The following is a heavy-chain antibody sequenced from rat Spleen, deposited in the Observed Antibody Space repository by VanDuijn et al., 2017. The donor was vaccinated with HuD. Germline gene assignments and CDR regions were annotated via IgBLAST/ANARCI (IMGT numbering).Heavy chain of an antibody. CDR2: ISYDGRTT. J-gene: IGHJ3*01. D-gene: IGHD1-9*01. CDR1: GFTFSDYY. Sequence: EVQLVESDGGLVQPGRSLKLSCAASGFTFSDYYMAWVRQAPKKGLEWVATISYDGRTTNHRDSVKGRFTISRDNAKSTLYLQMDSLRSEDTATYYCARHPTYYGFDGDWFAYWGQGTLVTVSS. CDR3: ARHPTYYGFDGDWFAY. V-gene: IGHV5-7*01.